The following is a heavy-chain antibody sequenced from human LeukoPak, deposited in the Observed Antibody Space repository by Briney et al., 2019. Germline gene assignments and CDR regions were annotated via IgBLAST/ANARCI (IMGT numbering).Heavy chain of an antibody. J-gene: IGHJ6*03. CDR1: GYSISSGYY. CDR2: IYHSGST. D-gene: IGHD2-2*01. Sequence: SETLSLTCAVSGYSISSGYYWGWIRQPPGKGLEWIGSIYHSGSTYYNPSLKSRVTISVDTSKNQFSLKLSSVTAADTAVYSCARAVPQGYYYMDVWGKGTTVTVSS. CDR3: ARAVPQGYYYMDV. V-gene: IGHV4-38-2*01.